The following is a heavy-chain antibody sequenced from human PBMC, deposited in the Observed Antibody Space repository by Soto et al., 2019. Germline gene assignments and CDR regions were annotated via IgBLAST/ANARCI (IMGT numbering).Heavy chain of an antibody. J-gene: IGHJ4*02. D-gene: IGHD1-7*01. V-gene: IGHV4-4*02. CDR1: GASFTSNDW. CDR3: ASRDPGTSVDY. CDR2: IYRTGST. Sequence: QVQLQESGPGLVKPSGTLSLTCAVSGASFTSNDWWTWVRQPPGRGLEWIGEIYRTGSTNYHPSLKSRVTISLEKSENQFALKVTSLPAADTAVYYCASRDPGTSVDYWGQGTLVTVSS.